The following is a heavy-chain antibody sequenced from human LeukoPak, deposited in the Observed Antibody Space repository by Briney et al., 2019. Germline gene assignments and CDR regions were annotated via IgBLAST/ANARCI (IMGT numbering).Heavy chain of an antibody. D-gene: IGHD3-22*01. CDR3: ARAPSEIGGYYPEYFRH. V-gene: IGHV3-23*01. Sequence: PGGSLRLSCADSRFTFSTYVMTWVRQAPGKGLEWVSSITGSRGVTKFADSVKGRFTISRDNAKNTLSLQMNSLRAEDTGVYYCARAPSEIGGYYPEYFRHWGQGTLVTVSS. CDR2: ITGSRGVT. CDR1: RFTFSTYV. J-gene: IGHJ1*01.